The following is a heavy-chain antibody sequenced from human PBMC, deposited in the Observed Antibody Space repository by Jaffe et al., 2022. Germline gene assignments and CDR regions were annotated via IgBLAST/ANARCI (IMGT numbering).Heavy chain of an antibody. V-gene: IGHV3-74*01. J-gene: IGHJ4*02. D-gene: IGHD2-15*01. CDR1: GFTFSNYW. CDR2: INTDGTRT. Sequence: EVQLVESGGGLVQPGGSLRLSCTASGFTFSNYWMHWVRQAPGEGLVWVSLINTDGTRTTYADSVRGRFTISRDNAKNTLYLQLNSLRAEDTAVYFCVRVGSCTGSSCYLYRYYFDSWGQGTLVTVSS. CDR3: VRVGSCTGSSCYLYRYYFDS.